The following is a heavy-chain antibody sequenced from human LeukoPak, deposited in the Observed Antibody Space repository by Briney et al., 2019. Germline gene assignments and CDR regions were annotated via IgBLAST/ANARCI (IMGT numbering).Heavy chain of an antibody. CDR1: GGSFSGYY. J-gene: IGHJ4*02. V-gene: IGHV4-34*01. D-gene: IGHD3-22*01. Sequence: SETLSLTCAVYGGSFSGYYWSWIRQPPGKGLEWIGEINHSGSTNYNPSLKSRVTISVDTSKNQFSLKPSSVTAADTAVYYCARSGASGYPYFDYWGQGTLVTVSS. CDR3: ARSGASGYPYFDY. CDR2: INHSGST.